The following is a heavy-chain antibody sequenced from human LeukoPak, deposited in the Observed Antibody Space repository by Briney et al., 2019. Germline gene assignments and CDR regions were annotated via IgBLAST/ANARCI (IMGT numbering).Heavy chain of an antibody. CDR1: GGSISSSSYY. Sequence: KSSETLSLTCTVSGGSISSSSYYWGWIRQPPGKGLEWIGSIYYSGSTYYNPSLKSRVTISVDTSKNQFSLKLSSVTAADTAVYYCARDRIAVAGTVDYWGQGTLVTVSS. CDR3: ARDRIAVAGTVDY. J-gene: IGHJ4*02. V-gene: IGHV4-39*07. CDR2: IYYSGST. D-gene: IGHD6-19*01.